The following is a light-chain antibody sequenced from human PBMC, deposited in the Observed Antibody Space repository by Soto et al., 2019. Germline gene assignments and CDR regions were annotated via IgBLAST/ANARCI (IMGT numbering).Light chain of an antibody. CDR3: AIWDDSVDGCV. CDR2: YDD. J-gene: IGLJ3*02. CDR1: NVGNKA. Sequence: QSVLTQPPSVSEAPGQRVTISCSGSNVGNKAVNWYQQLPGKAPKLLLYYDDMLSSGVSDRFSGSKSGTSASLAISGLQNDDDGDYYCAIWDDSVDGCVFGGGTKLTVL. V-gene: IGLV1-36*01.